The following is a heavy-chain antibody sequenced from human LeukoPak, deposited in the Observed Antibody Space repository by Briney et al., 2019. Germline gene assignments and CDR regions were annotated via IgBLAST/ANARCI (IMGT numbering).Heavy chain of an antibody. D-gene: IGHD3-16*01. CDR2: ISSSSSYI. V-gene: IGHV3-21*01. J-gene: IGHJ3*02. CDR1: GFTFSRYT. CDR3: ATKTCSPAYDAFDI. Sequence: GGSLRLSCAASGFTFSRYTINWVCQAPGKGLEWVSSISSSSSYIYYADSVKGRFTISRDNAKNSLYLQMNSLRAEDTAVYYCATKTCSPAYDAFDIWGQGTMVTVSS.